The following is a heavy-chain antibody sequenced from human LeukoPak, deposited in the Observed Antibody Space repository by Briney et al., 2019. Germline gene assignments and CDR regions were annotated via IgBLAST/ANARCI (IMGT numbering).Heavy chain of an antibody. Sequence: PGGSLRLSCAASEFTFSSYSMNWVRQAPGKGLEWVSSISSFSSYIYYADSVKGRFTISRDNAKNSLYLQMNSLRAEDTALYYCARDLYSSGWYGIVDDWGLGTLVTVSS. J-gene: IGHJ4*02. CDR3: ARDLYSSGWYGIVDD. D-gene: IGHD6-19*01. CDR2: ISSFSSYI. CDR1: EFTFSSYS. V-gene: IGHV3-21*04.